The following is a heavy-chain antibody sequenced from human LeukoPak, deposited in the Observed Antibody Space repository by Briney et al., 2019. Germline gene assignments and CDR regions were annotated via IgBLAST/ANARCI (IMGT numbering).Heavy chain of an antibody. CDR1: GASISSSSYY. D-gene: IGHD6-13*01. CDR2: IYYSGST. Sequence: PSETLSLTCTVSGASISSSSYYWVWIRQPPGKGLEWIGSIYYSGSTYYNPSLKSRVTISVDTSKNQFSLKLSSVTAADTAVCYCARFGLGIAAHGHYYYGMDVWGQGTTVTVSS. J-gene: IGHJ6*02. V-gene: IGHV4-39*07. CDR3: ARFGLGIAAHGHYYYGMDV.